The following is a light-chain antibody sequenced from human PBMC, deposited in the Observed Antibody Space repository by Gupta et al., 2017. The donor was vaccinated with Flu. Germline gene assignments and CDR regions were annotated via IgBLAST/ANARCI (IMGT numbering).Light chain of an antibody. CDR2: EVT. Sequence: HSALTQPAPLSRSPGHSITLSCTGTSSDVGGYNFVSWYQQYPGKAPKLLIYEVTNRPSGVSDRFSGSKSGNTASLTISGLQAEDETDYFCASFTTSSTVVFGGGTKLTVL. CDR1: SSDVGGYNF. CDR3: ASFTTSSTVV. V-gene: IGLV2-14*01. J-gene: IGLJ3*02.